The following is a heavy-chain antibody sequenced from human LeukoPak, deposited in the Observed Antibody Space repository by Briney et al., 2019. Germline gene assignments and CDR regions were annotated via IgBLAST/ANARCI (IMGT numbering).Heavy chain of an antibody. CDR1: GFTFGDYA. D-gene: IGHD3-22*01. J-gene: IGHJ3*02. CDR2: IRSKAYGGTT. V-gene: IGHV3-49*03. Sequence: GGSLRLSCTASGFTFGDYAMSWFRQAPGKGLEWVGFIRSKAYGGTTEYVASVKGRFTISRDDSKSIAYLQMNSLKTEDTAVYYCTRDRITMIVVAADDAFDIWGQGTMVTVSS. CDR3: TRDRITMIVVAADDAFDI.